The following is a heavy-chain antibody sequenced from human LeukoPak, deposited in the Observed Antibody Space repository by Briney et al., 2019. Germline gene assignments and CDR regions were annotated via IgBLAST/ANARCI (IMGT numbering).Heavy chain of an antibody. CDR3: AREMATISSFDY. CDR1: GGSVSSSYNY. D-gene: IGHD5-24*01. V-gene: IGHV4-39*07. Sequence: PSETLSLTCTVSGGSVSSSYNYWAWIRQPPGKGLEWIANIYYSGSTYYNPSLKSRATISEDTSKNQFSLKLSSVTAADTAVYFCAREMATISSFDYWGQGTLVTVSS. J-gene: IGHJ4*02. CDR2: IYYSGST.